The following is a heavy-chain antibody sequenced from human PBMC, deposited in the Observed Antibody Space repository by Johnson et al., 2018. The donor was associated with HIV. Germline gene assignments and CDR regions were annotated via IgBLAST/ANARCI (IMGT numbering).Heavy chain of an antibody. D-gene: IGHD7-27*01. CDR1: GFTFSSYG. CDR3: ASGDRSI. V-gene: IGHV3-NL1*01. J-gene: IGHJ3*02. Sequence: QVQLVESGGGVVQPGGSLRLSCAASGFTFSSYGMHWVRQAPGKGLEWVSVIYSGGRTYYAESVKGRFTISRDNSKNTLYLQMDSLRVEDTAVYYCASGDRSIWGQGTMVTVSS. CDR2: IYSGGRT.